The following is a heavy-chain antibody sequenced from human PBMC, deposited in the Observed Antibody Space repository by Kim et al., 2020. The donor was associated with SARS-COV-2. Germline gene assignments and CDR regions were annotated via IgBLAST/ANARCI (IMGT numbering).Heavy chain of an antibody. J-gene: IGHJ4*02. CDR3: ASSIKVDPENEY. Sequence: GGSLRLSCAASGFTFSSYSMNWVRQAPGKGLEWVSSISSSSSYIYYEDSVKGRFTISRDNAKKSLYLQMNSLRAEETGVYYCASSIKVDPENEYWGQGTLVTVSS. V-gene: IGHV3-21*01. D-gene: IGHD2-2*01. CDR2: ISSSSSYI. CDR1: GFTFSSYS.